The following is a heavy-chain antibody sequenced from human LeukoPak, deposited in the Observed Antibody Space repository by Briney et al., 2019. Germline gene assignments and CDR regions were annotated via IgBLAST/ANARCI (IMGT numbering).Heavy chain of an antibody. V-gene: IGHV3-23*01. CDR3: AKSHVTTATGTGRYFDY. D-gene: IGHD3-9*01. CDR1: GFTFSSYW. J-gene: IGHJ4*02. Sequence: GGSLRLSCAASGFTFSSYWMSWVRQAPGKGLEWVSSISLGSDVIYYADSVKGRFAISRDNSKNMVYLQMDSLRAEDTAVYYCAKSHVTTATGTGRYFDYWGQGTLVTVSS. CDR2: ISLGSDVI.